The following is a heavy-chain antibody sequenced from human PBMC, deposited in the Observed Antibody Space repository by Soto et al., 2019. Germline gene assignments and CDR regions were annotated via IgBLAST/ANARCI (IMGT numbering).Heavy chain of an antibody. Sequence: KSSETLSLTCTVSGGSVSSADSYWSWIRQAPGKGLEWVGHIYHSGTTYYNPSLKGRLTISVDTSKNQFSLTLSSVTAADTAVYFCSRGRLSGHRPPPHDCWAQWKLVTVSS. CDR2: IYHSGTT. CDR3: SRGRLSGHRPPPHDC. CDR1: GGSVSSADSY. V-gene: IGHV4-30-4*01. J-gene: IGHJ4*02. D-gene: IGHD2-21*02.